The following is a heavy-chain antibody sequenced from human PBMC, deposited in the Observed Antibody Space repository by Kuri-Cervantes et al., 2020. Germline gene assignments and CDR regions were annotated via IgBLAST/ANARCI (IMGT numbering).Heavy chain of an antibody. D-gene: IGHD6-13*01. V-gene: IGHV1-8*02. Sequence: ASVKVSCKASGYTFTSYDINWVRQATGQGLEWMGWMNPNSGNTGYAQKFQGRVTMTRNTSISTVYMELSSLRFEDTAVYYCARGELGIAALSYFFDYYMDVWGEGTTVTVSS. CDR2: MNPNSGNT. CDR3: ARGELGIAALSYFFDYYMDV. J-gene: IGHJ6*03. CDR1: GYTFTSYD.